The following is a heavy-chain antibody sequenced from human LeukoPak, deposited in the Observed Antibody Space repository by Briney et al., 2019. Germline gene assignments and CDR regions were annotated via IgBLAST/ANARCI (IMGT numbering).Heavy chain of an antibody. CDR2: ISSSSSYI. CDR1: GFTFSSYS. CDR3: ARDIVVPAASGRYFDY. D-gene: IGHD2-2*01. V-gene: IGHV3-21*01. J-gene: IGHJ4*02. Sequence: GGSLRLSCAASGFTFSSYSMNWVRQAPGKGLEWVSSISSSSSYIYYADSVKGRFTISRDNSKNTLYLQMNSLRPEDTAVYYCARDIVVPAASGRYFDYWGQGTLITVSS.